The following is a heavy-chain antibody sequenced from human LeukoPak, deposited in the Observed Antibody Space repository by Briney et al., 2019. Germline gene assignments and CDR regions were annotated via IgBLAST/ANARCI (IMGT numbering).Heavy chain of an antibody. CDR3: AKSGTYSSSSGYIDS. D-gene: IGHD6-6*01. CDR2: ISWNSGNT. CDR1: RFTYDGYA. V-gene: IGHV3-9*01. Sequence: GRSLRLSCAASRFTYDGYAMHWVRQAPGKGLEWVSSISWNSGNTDYAAPVKGRFTISRDNAKKSLHLQMNSLRAEDTALYYCAKSGTYSSSSGYIDSWGQGTLVTV. J-gene: IGHJ4*02.